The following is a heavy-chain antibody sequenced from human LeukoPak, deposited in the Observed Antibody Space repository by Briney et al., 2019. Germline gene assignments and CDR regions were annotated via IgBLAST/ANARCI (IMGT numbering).Heavy chain of an antibody. V-gene: IGHV3-30*18. CDR2: ISYDGSNK. Sequence: GGSLRLSCAASGFTFTTYNMHWVRHAPGKGLEWVAVISYDGSNKYYADSVKGRFTISRDDSKNTLYLEMNSLNAEDTAVYYCAKDRAGSWAIDYWGQGALVTVSS. D-gene: IGHD6-13*01. CDR1: GFTFTTYN. CDR3: AKDRAGSWAIDY. J-gene: IGHJ4*02.